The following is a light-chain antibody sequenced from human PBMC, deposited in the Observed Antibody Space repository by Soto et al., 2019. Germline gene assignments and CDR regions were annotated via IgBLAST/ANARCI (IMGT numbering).Light chain of an antibody. CDR3: AAWDDSLTGPV. CDR1: RSDIGSNS. V-gene: IGLV1-44*01. CDR2: NNN. Sequence: QSALTQPPSASWTPGQTVSISCSGSRSDIGSNSVNWYQHLPGTAPKLLIYNNNQRPSGVPDRFSGSKSGTSASLAISGLQSEDEADYYCAAWDDSLTGPVFGTGTKVTVL. J-gene: IGLJ1*01.